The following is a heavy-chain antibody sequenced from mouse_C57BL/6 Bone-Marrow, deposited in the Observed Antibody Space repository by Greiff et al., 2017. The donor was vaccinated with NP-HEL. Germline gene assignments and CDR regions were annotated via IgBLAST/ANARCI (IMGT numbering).Heavy chain of an antibody. Sequence: VQLQQPGTELVKPGASVKLSCKASGYTFTSYWMHWVKQRPGQGLEWIGNINPSNGGTNYNEKFKSKATLTVDKSSSTAYMQLSSLTSEDSAVYYCARSNYGSSKYYYAMDYWGQGTSVTVSS. CDR2: INPSNGGT. D-gene: IGHD1-1*01. J-gene: IGHJ4*01. V-gene: IGHV1-53*01. CDR3: ARSNYGSSKYYYAMDY. CDR1: GYTFTSYW.